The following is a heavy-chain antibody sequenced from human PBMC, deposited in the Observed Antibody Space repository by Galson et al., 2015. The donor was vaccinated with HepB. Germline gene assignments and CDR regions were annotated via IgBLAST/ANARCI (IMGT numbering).Heavy chain of an antibody. D-gene: IGHD2-2*01. J-gene: IGHJ4*02. V-gene: IGHV1-2*02. CDR3: AKCSSTTCPFVY. Sequence: SGYTFSDYFIHWVRQAPGQGLEWMGWINPIGGGTDYAQNFQGRVTMTRDTSITTAYMEVHSLKSDDTAVYFCAKCSSTTCPFVYWGQGTLVTVSS. CDR1: GYTFSDYF. CDR2: INPIGGGT.